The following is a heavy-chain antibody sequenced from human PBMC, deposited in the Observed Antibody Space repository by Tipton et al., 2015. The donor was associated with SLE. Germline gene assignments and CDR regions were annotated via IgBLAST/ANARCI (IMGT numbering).Heavy chain of an antibody. V-gene: IGHV4-31*03. CDR2: IYYSGST. CDR3: ARGYCSGGSCLPFDY. Sequence: TLSLTCTVSGGSISSGGYYWSWIRQHPGKGLEWIGYIYYSGSTYYNPSLKSRVTISVDTSKNQFSLKLSSVTAADTAVYYCARGYCSGGSCLPFDYWGQGTLVTVSS. J-gene: IGHJ4*02. D-gene: IGHD2-15*01. CDR1: GGSISSGGYY.